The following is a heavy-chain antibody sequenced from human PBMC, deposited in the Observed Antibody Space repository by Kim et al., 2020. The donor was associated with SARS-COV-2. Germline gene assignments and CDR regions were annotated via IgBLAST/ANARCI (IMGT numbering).Heavy chain of an antibody. D-gene: IGHD3-10*01. CDR2: INSHGSTS. CDR1: GFTFSSFW. Sequence: GSLRLSCAASGFTFSSFWMHWVRQAPGKGLVWVSRINSHGSTSSYADSVKGRFTISRDNAKNTLHLQMNSLRAEDTAVYYCARRNISGGYYYFDSWGQGTLVTVSS. V-gene: IGHV3-74*01. J-gene: IGHJ4*02. CDR3: ARRNISGGYYYFDS.